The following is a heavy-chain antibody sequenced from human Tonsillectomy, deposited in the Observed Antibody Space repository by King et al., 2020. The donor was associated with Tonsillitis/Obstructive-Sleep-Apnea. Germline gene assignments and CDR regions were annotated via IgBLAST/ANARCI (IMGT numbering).Heavy chain of an antibody. CDR2: INWKGGSGST. D-gene: IGHD6-19*01. CDR1: GFTFDDYG. CDR3: ARRGPSVAGSYWYFDL. J-gene: IGHJ2*01. V-gene: IGHV3-20*04. Sequence: VQLVESGGGVVRPGGSLRLSCIASGFTFDDYGMSWVRQAPGKGLEWVSGINWKGGSGSTDYADSMKGRFTISRDNAKNSLYLQMNSLRDEDTALYYCARRGPSVAGSYWYFDLWGRGTLVTVSS.